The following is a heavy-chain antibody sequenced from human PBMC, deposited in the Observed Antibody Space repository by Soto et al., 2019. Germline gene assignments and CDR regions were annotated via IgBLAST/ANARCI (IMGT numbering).Heavy chain of an antibody. CDR2: IIPIFGTA. V-gene: IGHV1-69*01. J-gene: IGHJ6*02. CDR1: GGTFSSYA. CDR3: ARCVGILYGMDV. Sequence: QVQLVQSGAEVKKPGSSVKVSCKASGGTFSSYAISWVRQAPGQGLEWMGGIIPIFGTAHYAQKFQGRVTITADESTSTAYMELSSLRSEDPAVYSCARCVGILYGMDVWGQGTTVTVSS. D-gene: IGHD1-20*01.